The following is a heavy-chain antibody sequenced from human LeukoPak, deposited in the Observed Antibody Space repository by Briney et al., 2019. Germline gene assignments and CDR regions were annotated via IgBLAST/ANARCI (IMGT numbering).Heavy chain of an antibody. CDR2: IYHSGST. CDR1: GGSISSGGYS. J-gene: IGHJ5*02. D-gene: IGHD4-17*01. V-gene: IGHV4-30-2*01. CDR3: AREDGDYVGNWFDP. Sequence: PSQTLSLTCAVSGGSISSGGYSWSWIRQPPGKGLEWIGYIYHSGSTYYNPSLKSRVTISVDRSKNQFSLKLSSVTAADAAVYYCAREDGDYVGNWFDPWGQGTLVTVSS.